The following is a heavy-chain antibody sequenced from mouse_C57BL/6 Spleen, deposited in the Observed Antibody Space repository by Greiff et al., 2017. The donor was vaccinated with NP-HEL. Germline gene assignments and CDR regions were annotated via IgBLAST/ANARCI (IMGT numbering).Heavy chain of an antibody. V-gene: IGHV7-3*01. CDR1: GFTFTDYY. Sequence: EVQRVESGGGLVQPGGSLSLSCAASGFTFTDYYMSSVLQPPGKALEWLGFIRNKANGYTTEYSASVKGRFTISSDNSQSILYLQMNALRAEDSATYYCARYDYYGSSYGYFEVWGTGTTVTASA. CDR3: ARYDYYGSSYGYFEV. D-gene: IGHD1-1*01. CDR2: IRNKANGYTT. J-gene: IGHJ1*03.